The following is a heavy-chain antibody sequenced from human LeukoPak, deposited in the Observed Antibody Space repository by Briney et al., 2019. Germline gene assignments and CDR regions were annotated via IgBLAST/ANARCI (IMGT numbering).Heavy chain of an antibody. J-gene: IGHJ4*02. D-gene: IGHD3-10*01. CDR3: ARDPLGLGEPRPFDY. CDR2: ISAYNGNT. Sequence: GASVKVSCKASGYTFTSYGISWVRQAPGQGLEWMGWISAYNGNTNYARKLQGRVTMTTDTSTSTAYMELRSLRSDDTAVYYCARDPLGLGEPRPFDYWGQGTLVTVSS. CDR1: GYTFTSYG. V-gene: IGHV1-18*01.